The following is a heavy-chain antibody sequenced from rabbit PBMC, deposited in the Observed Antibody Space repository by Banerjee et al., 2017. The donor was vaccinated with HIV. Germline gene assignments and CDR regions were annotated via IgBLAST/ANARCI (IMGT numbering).Heavy chain of an antibody. V-gene: IGHV1S45*01. J-gene: IGHJ4*01. CDR1: GFDFSSSYW. CDR2: IYVGTGST. Sequence: QEQLEESGGDLVQPGGSLKLSCKASGFDFSSSYWMSWVRQAPGKGLEWIACIYVGTGSTYYASWATGRFTISKTSSTTVTLQMTSLTAADTATYFCARGVAGGFNLWGPGTLVTVS. CDR3: ARGVAGGFNL. D-gene: IGHD4-2*01.